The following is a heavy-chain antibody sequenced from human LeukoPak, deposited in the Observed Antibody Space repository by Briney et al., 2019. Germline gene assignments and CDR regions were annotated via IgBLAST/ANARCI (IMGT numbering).Heavy chain of an antibody. CDR3: ARAKKYCSSTSYYAGGRFDP. J-gene: IGHJ5*02. V-gene: IGHV4-4*02. Sequence: SGTLSFTCAVSGGSISSSNWWSWVRQPPGEGLEWIGEIYHSGSTNYNPSLKSRVTISVDKSKNQLSLKLSSVTAADTAVYYCARAKKYCSSTSYYAGGRFDPWGQGTLVTVSS. CDR1: GGSISSSNW. CDR2: IYHSGST. D-gene: IGHD2-2*01.